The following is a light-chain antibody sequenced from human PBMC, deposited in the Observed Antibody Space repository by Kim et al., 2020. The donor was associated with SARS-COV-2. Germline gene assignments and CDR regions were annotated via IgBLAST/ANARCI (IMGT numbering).Light chain of an antibody. J-gene: IGLJ1*01. CDR3: QSADSSGTYYV. Sequence: PGQTARITCSGDALPKQYAYWYQQKPGQAPVLVIYKDSERPSGIPERFSGSSSGTTVTLTISGVQAEDEVDYYCQSADSSGTYYVFGTGTKVTVL. CDR1: ALPKQY. V-gene: IGLV3-25*03. CDR2: KDS.